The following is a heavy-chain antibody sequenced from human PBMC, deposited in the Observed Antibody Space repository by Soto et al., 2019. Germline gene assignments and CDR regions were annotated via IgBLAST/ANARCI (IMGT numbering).Heavy chain of an antibody. Sequence: GASVKVSCKASGYTFTSYYMHWVRQAPGQGLEWMGIINPSGGSTSYAQKFQGRVTMTRDTSTCTVYMELSSLRSEDTAVYYCARGSVVTAIDYYYGMDVWGQGTTVTVSS. CDR2: INPSGGST. CDR1: GYTFTSYY. V-gene: IGHV1-46*01. D-gene: IGHD2-21*02. J-gene: IGHJ6*02. CDR3: ARGSVVTAIDYYYGMDV.